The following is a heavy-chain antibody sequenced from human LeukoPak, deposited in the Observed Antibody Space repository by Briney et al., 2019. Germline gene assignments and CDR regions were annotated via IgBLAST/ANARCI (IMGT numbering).Heavy chain of an antibody. J-gene: IGHJ4*02. CDR2: ISSSSSYI. D-gene: IGHD2-2*01. V-gene: IGHV3-21*01. CDR1: GFPSSSYS. CDR3: ARDPASFDY. Sequence: GGPLGLSCAASGFPSSSYSMNWVRQAPGKGLEWVSSISSSSSYIYYADSVKGRFTISRDNAKNSLYLQMNSLRAEDTAVYYCARDPASFDYWGQGTLVTVSS.